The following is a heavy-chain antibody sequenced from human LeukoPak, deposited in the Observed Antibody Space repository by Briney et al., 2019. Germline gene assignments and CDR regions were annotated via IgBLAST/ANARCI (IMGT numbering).Heavy chain of an antibody. V-gene: IGHV3-23*01. CDR3: ASRNWYIDY. J-gene: IGHJ4*02. CDR2: IVASGGDT. D-gene: IGHD1-14*01. Sequence: PGGSLRLSCAASGFSFSTYTMTWVRQAPGKGLEWVSGIVASGGDTFYADSVKGRFTISRDNSKNTLYLQMNSLRAEDTAVYYCASRNWYIDYWGQGTLATVSS. CDR1: GFSFSTYT.